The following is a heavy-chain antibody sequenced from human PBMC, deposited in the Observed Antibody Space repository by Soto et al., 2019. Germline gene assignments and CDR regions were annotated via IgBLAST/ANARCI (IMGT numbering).Heavy chain of an antibody. J-gene: IGHJ4*02. CDR3: ARGLDIAAAAPSSWESGYYFDY. D-gene: IGHD6-13*01. Sequence: APVKVSCKASVYTITSDGFSCVRQTTGQGLERKGWISAYNGNTNYAQKLQGRVTMTTDTSTSTAYMELRSLRSDDTAVYYCARGLDIAAAAPSSWESGYYFDYWGQGTLVTVSS. CDR2: ISAYNGNT. CDR1: VYTITSDG. V-gene: IGHV1-18*01.